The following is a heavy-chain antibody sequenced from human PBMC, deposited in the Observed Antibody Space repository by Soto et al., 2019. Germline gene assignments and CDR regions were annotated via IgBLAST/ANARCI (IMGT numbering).Heavy chain of an antibody. J-gene: IGHJ6*02. D-gene: IGHD2-15*01. V-gene: IGHV3-23*01. CDR2: ISAGGGST. Sequence: EVQLLESGGGLGQPGGFLRLSCAASGFTFSSYAMSWVRQAPGKGLEWVSAISAGGGSTYYADSVKGRFTISRDNSKNALYLQMDSRRAEDTALYYCAKGAGYCSGGSCYSPLDVWGQGSTVTVSS. CDR3: AKGAGYCSGGSCYSPLDV. CDR1: GFTFSSYA.